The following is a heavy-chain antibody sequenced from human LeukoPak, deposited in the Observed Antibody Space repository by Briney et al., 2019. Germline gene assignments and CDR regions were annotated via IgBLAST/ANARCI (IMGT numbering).Heavy chain of an antibody. CDR2: ISYDGSNK. J-gene: IGHJ4*02. Sequence: GGSLRLSCAASGFTFSSYGMHWVRQAPGKGLEWVAVISYDGSNKYYADSVKGRFTISRDNSKNTLYLQMNSLRAEDTAVYYCAKQFGTTVTRNFDYWGQGTLVTVSS. D-gene: IGHD4-17*01. V-gene: IGHV3-30*18. CDR3: AKQFGTTVTRNFDY. CDR1: GFTFSSYG.